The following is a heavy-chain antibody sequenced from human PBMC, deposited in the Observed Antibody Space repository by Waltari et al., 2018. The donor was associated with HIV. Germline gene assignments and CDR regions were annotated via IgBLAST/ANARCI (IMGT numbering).Heavy chain of an antibody. J-gene: IGHJ4*02. V-gene: IGHV4-34*01. Sequence: QVQLQQWGAGLLKPSETLSLTCAVYGGSFRDYYCSWIHQPPGKGLEWIGEINHSGSTNYNPSLNSRVTISVDTSKNQFSLKLSSVTAADTAVYYCARGGNYYRSGSYYKLDYWGQGTLVTVSS. D-gene: IGHD3-10*01. CDR3: ARGGNYYRSGSYYKLDY. CDR1: GGSFRDYY. CDR2: INHSGST.